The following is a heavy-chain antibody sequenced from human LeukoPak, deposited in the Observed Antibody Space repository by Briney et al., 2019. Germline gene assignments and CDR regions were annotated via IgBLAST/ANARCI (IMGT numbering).Heavy chain of an antibody. CDR2: ISFDGSYK. CDR3: AREVYSSGFNWFDP. V-gene: IGHV3-30-3*01. CDR1: GVTFSGHA. J-gene: IGHJ5*02. Sequence: GGSLRLSCAASGVTFSGHAMHWVRQAPGKGLEWVAVISFDGSYKNYADSVKGRFTISRDNSKNTLYLQMNSLRAEDTAVYYCAREVYSSGFNWFDPWGQGTLVTVSS. D-gene: IGHD6-13*01.